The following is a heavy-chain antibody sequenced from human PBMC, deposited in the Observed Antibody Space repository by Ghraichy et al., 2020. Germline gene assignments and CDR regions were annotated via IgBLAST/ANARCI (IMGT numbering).Heavy chain of an antibody. CDR1: GGSISNSYYY. J-gene: IGHJ2*01. CDR3: ASLIAASDHWYFHL. V-gene: IGHV4-39*07. Sequence: SKTLSLTCTVSGGSISNSYYYWGWIRQPPGKGLEWIGNIFYSGTTYYNPSLRGRVAVSIATSKNQFSLKLSSVTAADTAVYYCASLIAASDHWYFHLWGRGTLVTVSS. CDR2: IFYSGTT. D-gene: IGHD6-6*01.